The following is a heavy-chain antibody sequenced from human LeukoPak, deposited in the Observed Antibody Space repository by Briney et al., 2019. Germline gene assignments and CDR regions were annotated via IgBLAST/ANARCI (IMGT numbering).Heavy chain of an antibody. CDR3: AKGRGIVATIGNAFDI. Sequence: GGSLRLSCAASGFTFSSYAMSWVRQAPGKGLEWVSAISGSGGSTYYADSVKGRFTISRDNSKNPLYLQMNGLRAEDTVVYYCAKGRGIVATIGNAFDIWGQGTMVTVSS. D-gene: IGHD5-12*01. CDR2: ISGSGGST. CDR1: GFTFSSYA. J-gene: IGHJ3*02. V-gene: IGHV3-23*01.